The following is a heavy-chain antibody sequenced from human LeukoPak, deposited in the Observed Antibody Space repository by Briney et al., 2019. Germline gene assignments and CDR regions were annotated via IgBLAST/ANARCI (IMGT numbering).Heavy chain of an antibody. CDR2: IRYDGSNK. CDR1: GFTFSSYG. D-gene: IGHD3-10*01. J-gene: IGHJ4*02. CDR3: ARSLTMVRAYDY. Sequence: GGSLRLSCAASGFTFSSYGMHWVRQAPGKGLEWVAFIRYDGSNKYYTDSVKGRFTISRDNSKNTVYLQMNSLRTEDTAVYYCARSLTMVRAYDYWGQGTLVTVSS. V-gene: IGHV3-30*02.